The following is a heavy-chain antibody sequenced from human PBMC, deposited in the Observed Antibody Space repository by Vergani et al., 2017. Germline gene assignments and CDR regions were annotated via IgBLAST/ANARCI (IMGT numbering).Heavy chain of an antibody. Sequence: EVQLLESGGGLVQPGGSLRLSCAASGFTFSSYAMSWVRQAPGKGLEWVSAISGSGGSTYYADSVKGRFTISRDNSKNTLYLQMNSLRAEDTAVYYCAKEPQYCSSTSCYGPYFAYWGQGTLVTVSS. CDR2: ISGSGGST. V-gene: IGHV3-23*01. CDR3: AKEPQYCSSTSCYGPYFAY. CDR1: GFTFSSYA. D-gene: IGHD2-2*01. J-gene: IGHJ4*02.